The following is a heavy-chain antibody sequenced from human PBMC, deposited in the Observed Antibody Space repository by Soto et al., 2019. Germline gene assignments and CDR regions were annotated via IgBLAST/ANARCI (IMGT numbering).Heavy chain of an antibody. Sequence: SETLSLTCTVSGGSISGYYWSWIRQPPGKRLEWIGYINYFGSTNYNPSLKSRVTISVDTSKNQFSLKLSSVTAADTAVYYCARVLEMATIEYYYYGMDVWGQGTTVTVSS. CDR1: GGSISGYY. D-gene: IGHD5-12*01. CDR3: ARVLEMATIEYYYYGMDV. V-gene: IGHV4-59*01. J-gene: IGHJ6*02. CDR2: INYFGST.